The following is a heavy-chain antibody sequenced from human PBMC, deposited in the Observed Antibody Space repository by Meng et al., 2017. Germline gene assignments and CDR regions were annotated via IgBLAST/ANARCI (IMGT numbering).Heavy chain of an antibody. D-gene: IGHD2-2*01. V-gene: IGHV7-4-1*02. CDR3: TRDGYSDCSRTSCFDS. CDR1: GYTPTSYA. Sequence: QGQLVESWSELRKPGASVKVSCKASGYTPTSYAINWLRQAPGQGLQWMGWIDTKTGNPTYVPGFTGRLVFSLDTSVSTAYLQISGLKADDTAVYYCTRDGYSDCSRTSCFDSWGQGTLVTVSS. CDR2: IDTKTGNP. J-gene: IGHJ4*02.